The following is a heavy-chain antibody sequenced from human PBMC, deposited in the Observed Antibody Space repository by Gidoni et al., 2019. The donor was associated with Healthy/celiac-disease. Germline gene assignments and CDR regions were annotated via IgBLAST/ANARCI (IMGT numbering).Heavy chain of an antibody. D-gene: IGHD1-26*01. V-gene: IGHV4-4*07. J-gene: IGHJ6*02. CDR1: GGSISRYY. Sequence: QVQLQESGPGLVKPSETLSLTCTVPGGSISRYYWSWIRQPAGTGLGWIGRIYTSGSTNYNPSLKSRVTMSVDTSKNQFSLKLSSVTAADTAVYYCAGPRAVRAKDYYYGMDVWGQGTTVTVSS. CDR2: IYTSGST. CDR3: AGPRAVRAKDYYYGMDV.